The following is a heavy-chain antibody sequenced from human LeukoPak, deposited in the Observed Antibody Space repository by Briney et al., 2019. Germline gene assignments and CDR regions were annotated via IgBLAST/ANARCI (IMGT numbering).Heavy chain of an antibody. CDR3: AGPQPAGIDY. CDR1: GFTFSSYT. D-gene: IGHD6-19*01. V-gene: IGHV3-21*01. J-gene: IGHJ4*02. CDR2: ISSDSSYI. Sequence: GGSLRLSCAASGFTFSSYTMNWVRQAPGKGLEWVSSISSDSSYIYYADSVKGRFTISRDNAKNSLYLQMNSLRAEDTAVYYCAGPQPAGIDYWGQGSLVTVSS.